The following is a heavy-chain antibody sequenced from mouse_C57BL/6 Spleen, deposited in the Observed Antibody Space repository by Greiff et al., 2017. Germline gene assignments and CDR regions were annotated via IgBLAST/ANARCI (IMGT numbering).Heavy chain of an antibody. CDR3: ARRDYGSSYGDWYFDV. Sequence: EVKLVESGGGLVKPGGSLKLSCAASGFSFSTYTMSWVRQTPEKRLEWVATISGGGGNTYYPDSVKGRFTISRDNAKNTRYLQMSSLRSEDTALYDCARRDYGSSYGDWYFDVWGTGTTVTVSS. CDR2: ISGGGGNT. J-gene: IGHJ1*03. CDR1: GFSFSTYT. V-gene: IGHV5-9*01. D-gene: IGHD1-1*01.